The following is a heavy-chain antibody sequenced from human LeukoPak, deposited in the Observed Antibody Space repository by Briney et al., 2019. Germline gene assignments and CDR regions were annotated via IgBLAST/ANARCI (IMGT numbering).Heavy chain of an antibody. Sequence: SETLSLTCTVSGGSISSYYWTWVRQPAGKGLEWIGRIYLSGSTNYNPSLKSRVTMSVDTSKNQFSLKLSSVTAADTAVYYCARENSGSYREFDYWGQGTLVTVSS. CDR3: ARENSGSYREFDY. J-gene: IGHJ4*02. CDR2: IYLSGST. D-gene: IGHD1-26*01. CDR1: GGSISSYY. V-gene: IGHV4-4*07.